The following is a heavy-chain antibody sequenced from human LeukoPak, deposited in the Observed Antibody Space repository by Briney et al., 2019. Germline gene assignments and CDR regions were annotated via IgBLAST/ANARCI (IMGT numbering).Heavy chain of an antibody. CDR1: GGSFSGYY. CDR3: AREIYGSGSYYSAIDY. V-gene: IGHV4-34*09. J-gene: IGHJ4*02. Sequence: PSETLSLTCAVYGGSFSGYYWSWIRQPPGKGLEWIGYIYYSGSTYYNPSLKSRVTISLDTSKNQFSLKLSSVTAADTAVYYCAREIYGSGSYYSAIDYWGQGTLVTVSS. D-gene: IGHD3-10*01. CDR2: IYYSGST.